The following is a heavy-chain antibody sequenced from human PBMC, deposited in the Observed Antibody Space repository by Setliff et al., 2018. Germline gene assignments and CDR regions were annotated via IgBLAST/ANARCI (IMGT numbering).Heavy chain of an antibody. CDR1: DVSISGYY. J-gene: IGHJ4*02. Sequence: SETLSLTCTVSDVSISGYYWSWIRQPPGKGLEWIGYIHSSGRSNYNPSLKSRVTTSIXXXKNQYSLXXDSVIVADTAVYYCASNPFNSGPPYYFDYWGQGTLVTVSS. D-gene: IGHD6-19*01. CDR3: ASNPFNSGPPYYFDY. CDR2: IHSSGRS. V-gene: IGHV4-4*08.